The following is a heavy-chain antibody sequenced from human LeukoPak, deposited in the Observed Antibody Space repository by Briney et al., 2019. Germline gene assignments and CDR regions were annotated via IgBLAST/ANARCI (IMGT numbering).Heavy chain of an antibody. J-gene: IGHJ4*02. Sequence: GGSLRLSCAASGFTFSSYSMNWVRQAPGKGLEWVSSISSSSSYIYYADSVKGRFTISRDNAKNSLYLQMNSLRAEDTAVYYCARDRRQMTTVTAFDYWGQGTLVTVSS. D-gene: IGHD4-17*01. CDR3: ARDRRQMTTVTAFDY. V-gene: IGHV3-21*01. CDR2: ISSSSSYI. CDR1: GFTFSSYS.